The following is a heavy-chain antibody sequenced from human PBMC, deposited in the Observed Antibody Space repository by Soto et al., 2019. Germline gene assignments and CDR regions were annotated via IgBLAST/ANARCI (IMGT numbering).Heavy chain of an antibody. CDR2: ISPFNGNT. V-gene: IGHV1-18*04. CDR3: ARDAFYDFLTDPSRGDYFFS. D-gene: IGHD3-9*01. Sequence: QVQLVQSGAEVKQPGASVKVSCRASNYTFIKSGISWVRQAPGQGLEWIGWISPFNGNTYYAQKFKGRVTMTTDAATTTAYMELGSLRYDDTAVFYCARDAFYDFLTDPSRGDYFFSWGQGTLVTVSS. CDR1: NYTFIKSG. J-gene: IGHJ4*02.